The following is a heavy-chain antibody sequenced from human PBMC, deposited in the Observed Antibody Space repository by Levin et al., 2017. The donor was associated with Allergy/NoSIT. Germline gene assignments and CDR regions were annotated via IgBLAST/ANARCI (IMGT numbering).Heavy chain of an antibody. CDR1: GYTFTNYW. CDR2: IHPGDFET. V-gene: IGHV5-51*01. J-gene: IGHJ5*02. Sequence: GESLKISCQGSGYTFTNYWIGWVRLVPGKGLEWVGIIHPGDFETTYSPSFEGQVTISADRSINTAYLQWSSLRASDSGIYYCARRRDEGLVSPAIDNWFDPRGQGTLVTVSS. D-gene: IGHD6-19*01. CDR3: ARRRDEGLVSPAIDNWFDP.